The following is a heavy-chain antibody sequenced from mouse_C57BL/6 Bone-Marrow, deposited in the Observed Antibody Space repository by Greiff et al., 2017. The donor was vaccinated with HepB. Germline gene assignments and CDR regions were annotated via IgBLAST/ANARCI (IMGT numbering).Heavy chain of an antibody. J-gene: IGHJ2*01. CDR2: IYPRSGNT. CDR1: GSTFTSYG. Sequence: QVQLQQSGAELASPGASVNLSCKASGSTFTSYGISWVKQRTGQGLEWIGEIYPRSGNTYYNEKFKGKATLTADKSSSTAYMELRSLTSEDSAVYFCARSITTVVEGDWGQGTTLTVSS. D-gene: IGHD1-1*01. V-gene: IGHV1-81*01. CDR3: ARSITTVVEGD.